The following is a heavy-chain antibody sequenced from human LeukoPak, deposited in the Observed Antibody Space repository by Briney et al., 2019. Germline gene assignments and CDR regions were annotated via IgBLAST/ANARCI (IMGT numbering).Heavy chain of an antibody. CDR2: ISSSSSYI. CDR1: GFTFSSYS. CDR3: SRPPGYYDSSENFQH. Sequence: GGSLRLSCAASGFTFSSYSMNWVRQAPGKGLGWVSSISSSSSYIYYADSVKGRFTISRDNAKNSLYLQMNSLRAEDTAVYCCSRPPGYYDSSENFQHWGQGTLVTVSS. J-gene: IGHJ1*01. D-gene: IGHD3-22*01. V-gene: IGHV3-21*01.